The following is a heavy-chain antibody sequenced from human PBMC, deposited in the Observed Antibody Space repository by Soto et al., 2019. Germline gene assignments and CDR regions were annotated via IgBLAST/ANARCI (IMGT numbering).Heavy chain of an antibody. V-gene: IGHV1-18*01. D-gene: IGHD3-22*01. CDR1: GYTFTSYG. Sequence: ASVKVSCKASGYTFTSYGISWVRQAPGQGLEWMGWISAYNGNTNYAQKLQGRVTMTTDTSTSTAYMELRSLRSDDTAVYYCARDFSLYCYDSSGARDYWGQGTLVTVSS. CDR2: ISAYNGNT. J-gene: IGHJ4*02. CDR3: ARDFSLYCYDSSGARDY.